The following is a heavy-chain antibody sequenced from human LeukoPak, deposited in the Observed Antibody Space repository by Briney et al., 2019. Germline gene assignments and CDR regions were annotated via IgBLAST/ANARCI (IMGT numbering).Heavy chain of an antibody. D-gene: IGHD2-21*02. Sequence: SGTPSPTRTVSGVSLSSYYWSWIRQPPGKGLEWIGYIYYSGSTNYNPSLKSRVTISVDTSKNQFSLKLSSVTAADTAVYYCARGDPHDAFDIWGQGTMVTVSS. CDR2: IYYSGST. CDR3: ARGDPHDAFDI. CDR1: GVSLSSYY. J-gene: IGHJ3*02. V-gene: IGHV4-59*01.